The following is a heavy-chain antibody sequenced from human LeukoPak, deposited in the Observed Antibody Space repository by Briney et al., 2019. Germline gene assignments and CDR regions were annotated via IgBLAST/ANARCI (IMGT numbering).Heavy chain of an antibody. D-gene: IGHD5-18*01. CDR1: GGSFSGYY. CDR3: ARGRVNGYQKAGYYFDY. J-gene: IGHJ4*02. Sequence: SETLSLTCAVYGGSFSGYYWSWIRQPPGKGLEWIGEINHSGSTNYNPSLKSRVTISVDTSKNQYSLKLSSVTAADTAVYYCARGRVNGYQKAGYYFDYWGQGTLVTVSS. V-gene: IGHV4-34*01. CDR2: INHSGST.